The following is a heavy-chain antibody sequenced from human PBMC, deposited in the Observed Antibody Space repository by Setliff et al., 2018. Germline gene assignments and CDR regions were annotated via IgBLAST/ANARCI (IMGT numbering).Heavy chain of an antibody. D-gene: IGHD3-10*01. Sequence: GASVKVSCKASGYTFTDYYMHWVQQAPGKGLEWMGRVDPEDGHTKYAEKFQGRITISADMSLDIAHMELGSLTSEDTAVHYCTTGLRHGVPYFDLWGQGTLVTVSS. V-gene: IGHV1-69-2*01. CDR1: GYTFTDYY. J-gene: IGHJ4*02. CDR3: TTGLRHGVPYFDL. CDR2: VDPEDGHT.